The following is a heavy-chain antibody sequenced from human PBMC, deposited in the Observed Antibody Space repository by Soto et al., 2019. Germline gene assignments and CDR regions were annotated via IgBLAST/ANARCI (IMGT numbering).Heavy chain of an antibody. D-gene: IGHD1-26*01. CDR1: GRSLNKYF. CDR3: AGGYCSTAGFYIYYLHL. Sequence: QVVLQESGPGLVKPSETLSLTCTVSGRSLNKYFWSLIRQPAGGRLEWLGRVYSSGRTNYNPSLKSRVTISVDTSQNRVSMDLTSVTAEDPAMYFCAGGYCSTAGFYIYYLHLRGQGTHVSVSS. CDR2: VYSSGRT. J-gene: IGHJ4*02. V-gene: IGHV4-4*07.